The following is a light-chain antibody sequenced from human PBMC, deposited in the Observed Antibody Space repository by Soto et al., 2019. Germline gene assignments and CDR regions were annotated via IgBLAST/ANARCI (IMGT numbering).Light chain of an antibody. J-gene: IGKJ5*01. V-gene: IGKV3-15*01. CDR2: DVS. CDR1: QGVTTN. Sequence: DIVMTQSPATLSVSPGERATLSCRAGQGVTTNFAWYQQKSGQSPRLLIYDVSTRATGVPARFSGTGSETDFTLTISGLQSDDSAVYFCQQYNNWPFSFGQGTRLGI. CDR3: QQYNNWPFS.